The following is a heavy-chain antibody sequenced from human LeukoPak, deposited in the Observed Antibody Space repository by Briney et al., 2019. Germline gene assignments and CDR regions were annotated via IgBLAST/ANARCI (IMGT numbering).Heavy chain of an antibody. J-gene: IGHJ4*02. D-gene: IGHD3-22*01. CDR2: ISGSGGST. CDR3: AKGAMIVVVITPFDY. CDR1: GFTFSSYA. V-gene: IGHV3-23*01. Sequence: GGSLRLSCAASGFTFSSYAMSWVRRAPGKGLEWVSGISGSGGSTYYADSVKGRFTISRDNSKNTLYLQMNSLRAEDPAVYYCAKGAMIVVVITPFDYWGQGTLVTVSS.